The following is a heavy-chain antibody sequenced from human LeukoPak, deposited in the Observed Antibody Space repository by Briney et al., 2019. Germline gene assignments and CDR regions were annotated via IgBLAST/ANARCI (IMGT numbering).Heavy chain of an antibody. J-gene: IGHJ4*02. Sequence: SETLSLTCAVSGYSISSGYYWGWIRQPPGKGLEWIGSIYHSGSTYYNPSLKSRVTISVDTSKNQFSLKLSSVTAADTAVYYCALVRGVIIVDYWDQGTLVTVSS. CDR3: ALVRGVIIVDY. CDR1: GYSISSGYY. CDR2: IYHSGST. D-gene: IGHD3-10*01. V-gene: IGHV4-38-2*01.